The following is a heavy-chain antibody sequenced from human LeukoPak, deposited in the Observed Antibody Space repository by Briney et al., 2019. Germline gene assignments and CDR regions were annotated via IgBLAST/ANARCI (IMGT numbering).Heavy chain of an antibody. CDR2: IYKNAIT. V-gene: IGHV3-53*01. Sequence: GGSLRLSCAASGFTVSSNYMTWVRQAPGKGLEWVSVIYKNAITYYADTVKGRFTISRDNAKKSLYLQMNSLRVEDTAVYYCARAYSERYGLGYYYMDVWGKGTTVTVSS. CDR3: ARAYSERYGLGYYYMDV. J-gene: IGHJ6*03. D-gene: IGHD1-26*01. CDR1: GFTVSSNY.